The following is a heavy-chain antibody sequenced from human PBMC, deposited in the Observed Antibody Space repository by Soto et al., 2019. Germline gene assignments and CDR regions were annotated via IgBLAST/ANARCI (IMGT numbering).Heavy chain of an antibody. CDR1: GYTFTSYD. Sequence: QVQLAQPGAEVKKPGASVKVSCKASGYTFTSYDINWVRQATGQGLEWMGWMNPNSGNTGSAQKLQGRVNMTRDTSISTAYMELSSLRSEDTAIYDCARERVHAFDIWGQGTMVTVSS. J-gene: IGHJ3*02. CDR3: ARERVHAFDI. CDR2: MNPNSGNT. V-gene: IGHV1-8*01.